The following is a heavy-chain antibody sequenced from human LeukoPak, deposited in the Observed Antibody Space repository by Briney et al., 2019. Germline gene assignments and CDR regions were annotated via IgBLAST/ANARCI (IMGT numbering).Heavy chain of an antibody. CDR2: MYSGGNT. Sequence: GGSLRLSCAASGFTVSDNYMSWVRQAPGKGLEWVSVMYSGGNTYYADSVKGRFTISRDNSKNTLYLQMNSLRAEDTAVYYCARDPGYNYGYGYWGQEPWSPSPQ. CDR1: GFTVSDNY. J-gene: IGHJ4*01. D-gene: IGHD5-18*01. CDR3: ARDPGYNYGYGY. V-gene: IGHV3-53*01.